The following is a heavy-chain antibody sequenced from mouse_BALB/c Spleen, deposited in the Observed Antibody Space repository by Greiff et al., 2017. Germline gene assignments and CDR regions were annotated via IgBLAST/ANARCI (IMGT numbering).Heavy chain of an antibody. Sequence: VKLQESGPGLVAPSQSLSITCTVSGFSLTSYGVHWVRQPPGKGLEWLGVIWAGGSTNYNSALMSRLSISKDNSKSQVFLKMNSLQTDDTAMYYCARAITTAGDAGYFDYWGQGTTLTVSS. CDR2: IWAGGST. CDR3: ARAITTAGDAGYFDY. V-gene: IGHV2-9*02. J-gene: IGHJ2*01. CDR1: GFSLTSYG. D-gene: IGHD1-2*01.